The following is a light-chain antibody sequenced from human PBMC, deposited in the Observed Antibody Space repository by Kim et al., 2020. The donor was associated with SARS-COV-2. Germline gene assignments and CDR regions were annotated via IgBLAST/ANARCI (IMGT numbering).Light chain of an antibody. J-gene: IGLJ3*02. Sequence: ELTQPPSASGTPGQRVTISCSGSSSNLGSNAANWYRQLPGTAPKLLIYGDNQRPSGVPDRFSGSRSGTSASLAISGLQSEDEADYYCASWEDTLVGRVFGGGTQLTVL. CDR3: ASWEDTLVGRV. CDR1: SSNLGSNA. CDR2: GDN. V-gene: IGLV1-44*01.